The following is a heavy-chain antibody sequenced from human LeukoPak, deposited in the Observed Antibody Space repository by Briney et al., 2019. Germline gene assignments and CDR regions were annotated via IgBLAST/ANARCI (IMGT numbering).Heavy chain of an antibody. CDR3: ARGIGYCSGGSCSYYYMDV. D-gene: IGHD2-15*01. J-gene: IGHJ6*03. Sequence: PSQTLSLTCTVSGGSISSGSYYWSWIRQPAGKGLEWIGRIYTSGSTNYNPSLKSRVTISVDTSKNQFSLKLSSVTAADTAVYYCARGIGYCSGGSCSYYYMDVWGKGTTVTVSS. CDR1: GGSISSGSYY. CDR2: IYTSGST. V-gene: IGHV4-61*02.